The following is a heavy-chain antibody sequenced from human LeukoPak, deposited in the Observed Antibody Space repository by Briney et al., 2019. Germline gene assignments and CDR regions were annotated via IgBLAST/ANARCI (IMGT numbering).Heavy chain of an antibody. D-gene: IGHD6-13*01. Sequence: SETLSLTCAVYGGSFSGYYWSWIRQPPGKGLEWIGEINHSGSTNYNPSLKSRVTISVDTSKNQFSLKLSSVTAADTAVYYCARENYSSSWYGDHSFDYWGQGTLVTVSS. V-gene: IGHV4-34*01. CDR3: ARENYSSSWYGDHSFDY. CDR1: GGSFSGYY. J-gene: IGHJ4*02. CDR2: INHSGST.